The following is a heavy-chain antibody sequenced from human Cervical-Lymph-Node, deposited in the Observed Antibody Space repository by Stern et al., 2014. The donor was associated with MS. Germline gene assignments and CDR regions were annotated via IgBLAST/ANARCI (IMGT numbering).Heavy chain of an antibody. CDR1: GGTFSKFP. CDR3: ALSSETSDRWYSLGYDL. V-gene: IGHV1-69*01. J-gene: IGHJ5*02. D-gene: IGHD6-13*01. Sequence: VQLVQSGAEETKPGSSVKVSCKASGGTFSKFPSSWVRQAPGQGLEGMGGIFPVFGTPTYAQEFRGRVTITADVSTSTVYMELSSLRSDDTAVYYCALSSETSDRWYSLGYDLWGQGTLVTVSS. CDR2: IFPVFGTP.